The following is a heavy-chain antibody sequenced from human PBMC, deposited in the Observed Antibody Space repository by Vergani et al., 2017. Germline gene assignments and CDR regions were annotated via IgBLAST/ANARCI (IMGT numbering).Heavy chain of an antibody. J-gene: IGHJ4*02. D-gene: IGHD1-1*01. CDR1: GYSISSGHY. V-gene: IGHV4-38-2*02. CDR3: ATSIVGFCVSPNCLGAFES. Sequence: QVQLQESGPGLVKPSETLSLTCTVSGYSISSGHYWGWIRHSPGTGLEWIGSISQSGRTYYSPFLKSRLTISRDTSKNQFSLNLNSVIAADTAVYFCATSIVGFCVSPNCLGAFESWGQGTLVTVSS. CDR2: ISQSGRT.